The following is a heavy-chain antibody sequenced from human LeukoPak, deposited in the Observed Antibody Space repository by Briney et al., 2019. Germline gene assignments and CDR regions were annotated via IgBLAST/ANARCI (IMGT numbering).Heavy chain of an antibody. J-gene: IGHJ4*02. V-gene: IGHV1-2*02. Sequence: ASVKVSCKASEYTFTGYYMHWVRQAPGQGLEWMGWINPNSGGTNYAQKFQGRVTMTRDTSISTAYMELSRLRSDDTAVYYCARGGGKLGYYYDSSGYYSPDYWGQGTLVTVSS. CDR3: ARGGGKLGYYYDSSGYYSPDY. CDR2: INPNSGGT. CDR1: EYTFTGYY. D-gene: IGHD3-22*01.